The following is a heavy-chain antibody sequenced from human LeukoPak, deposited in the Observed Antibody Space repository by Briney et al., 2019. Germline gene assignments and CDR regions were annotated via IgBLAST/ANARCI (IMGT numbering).Heavy chain of an antibody. V-gene: IGHV1-69*04. CDR1: GGTFSSSA. J-gene: IGHJ5*02. CDR2: FIPIFGIA. CDR3: ARRIAVAGTVCFDP. Sequence: SVKVSCKAAGGTFSSSAISWVRQAPGQGLEWMGRFIPIFGIANYAQEFPGRVPITADKSTSTADLELSSLRSEDTAVYYCARRIAVAGTVCFDPWGQGTLVTVSS. D-gene: IGHD6-19*01.